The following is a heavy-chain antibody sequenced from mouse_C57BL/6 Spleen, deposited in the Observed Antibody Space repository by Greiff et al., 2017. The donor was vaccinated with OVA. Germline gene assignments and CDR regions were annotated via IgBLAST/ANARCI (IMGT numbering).Heavy chain of an antibody. V-gene: IGHV5-4*03. Sequence: EVMLVESGGGLVKPGGSLKLSCAASGFTFSSYAMSWVRQTPEKRLEWVATISDGGSYTYYPDNVKGRFTISRDNAKNNLYLQMSHLKSEDTAMYYCARGVAYWGQGTLVTVSA. CDR2: ISDGGSYT. CDR3: ARGVAY. CDR1: GFTFSSYA. J-gene: IGHJ3*01.